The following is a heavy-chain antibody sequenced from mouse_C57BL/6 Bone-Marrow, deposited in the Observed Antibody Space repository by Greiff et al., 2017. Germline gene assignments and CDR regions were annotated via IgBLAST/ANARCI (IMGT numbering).Heavy chain of an antibody. J-gene: IGHJ4*01. CDR2: IYPGSGST. V-gene: IGHV1-55*01. D-gene: IGHD2-12*01. Sequence: VQLQQSGAELVKPGASVKMSCKASGYTFTSYWITWVKQRPGQGLEWIGDIYPGSGSTNYNEKFKSKATLTVDTSSSTAYLQLSSLTSEDSAVYYCASYSVNAMDYWGQGTSVTVSS. CDR3: ASYSVNAMDY. CDR1: GYTFTSYW.